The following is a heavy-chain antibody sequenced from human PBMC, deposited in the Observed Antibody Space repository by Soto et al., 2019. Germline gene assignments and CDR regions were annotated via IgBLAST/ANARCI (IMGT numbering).Heavy chain of an antibody. J-gene: IGHJ5*02. V-gene: IGHV4-59*01. D-gene: IGHD1-26*01. Sequence: SGTLTLTCIVSGGSFTCYNRSWIRQFPGKGLEWIAYTCYTGNTIYNAALKSRVTISMDTTKNQLSFKLSSMSAANTAVYYCARDMHAGFTRYFNPWGQGTLVTSPQ. CDR2: TCYTGNT. CDR1: GGSFTCYN. CDR3: ARDMHAGFTRYFNP.